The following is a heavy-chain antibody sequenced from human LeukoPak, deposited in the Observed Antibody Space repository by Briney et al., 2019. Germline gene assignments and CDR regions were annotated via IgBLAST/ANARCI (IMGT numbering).Heavy chain of an antibody. V-gene: IGHV3-23*01. CDR3: AKDRINSIYCTNGACYADY. Sequence: GGSLRLSCAASGFTFSSYAMSWVRQAPGKGLEWVSGISGSGGTTYSADSVKGRFTISRDNSKNTLYLQMNSLRAEDTAVYYCAKDRINSIYCTNGACYADYWGQGTLAAVSS. J-gene: IGHJ4*02. D-gene: IGHD2-8*01. CDR2: ISGSGGTT. CDR1: GFTFSSYA.